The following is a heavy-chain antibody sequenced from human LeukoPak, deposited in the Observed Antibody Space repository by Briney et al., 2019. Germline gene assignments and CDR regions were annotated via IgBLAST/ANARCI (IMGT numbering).Heavy chain of an antibody. CDR1: GGTFSSYA. Sequence: SVKVPCKASGGTFSSYAISWVRQAPGQGLEWMGGIIPIFGTANYAQKFQGRVTIAADESTSTAYMELSSLRSEDTAVYYCAHKWGRYCSSTSCYAGGPFDYRGQGTLVTVSS. V-gene: IGHV1-69*01. CDR2: IIPIFGTA. J-gene: IGHJ4*02. CDR3: AHKWGRYCSSTSCYAGGPFDY. D-gene: IGHD2-2*01.